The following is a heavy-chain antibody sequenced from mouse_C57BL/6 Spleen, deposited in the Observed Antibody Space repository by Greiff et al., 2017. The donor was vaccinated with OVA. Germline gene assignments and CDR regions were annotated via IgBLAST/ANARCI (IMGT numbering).Heavy chain of an antibody. D-gene: IGHD2-4*01. Sequence: QVQLKQPGAELVRPGSSVKLSCKASGYTFTSYWMDWVKQRPGQGLEWIGNIYPSDSETHYNQKFKDKATLTVDKSTSTAYMQLSSLTSEDSAVYYGARGGNDYDDGYYFDYWGQGTTLTVSS. CDR2: IYPSDSET. CDR1: GYTFTSYW. CDR3: ARGGNDYDDGYYFDY. V-gene: IGHV1-61*01. J-gene: IGHJ2*01.